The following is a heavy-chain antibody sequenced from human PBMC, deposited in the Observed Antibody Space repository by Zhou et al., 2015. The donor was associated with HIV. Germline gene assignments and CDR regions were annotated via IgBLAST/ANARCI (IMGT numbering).Heavy chain of an antibody. Sequence: QSLLVQSGPEVRKPGASVKVSCRASGYTFISYGISWVRQAPGQGLEWMGWISAKGNTYYAEKLQGRVTMTTDTSTSTAYVELRSLRADDTAVYYCARDKGVSAAAGDWGQGTLVTVSS. CDR2: ISAKGNT. J-gene: IGHJ4*02. D-gene: IGHD6-13*01. V-gene: IGHV1-18*01. CDR1: GYTFISYG. CDR3: ARDKGVSAAAGD.